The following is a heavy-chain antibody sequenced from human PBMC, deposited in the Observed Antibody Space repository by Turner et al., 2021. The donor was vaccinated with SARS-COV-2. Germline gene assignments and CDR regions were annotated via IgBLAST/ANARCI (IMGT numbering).Heavy chain of an antibody. CDR1: GFTFSSYA. CDR2: ISYDGSNK. CDR3: ARDQEGWKFDY. V-gene: IGHV3-30*04. D-gene: IGHD1-1*01. J-gene: IGHJ4*02. Sequence: QVHLVESGGCVVQPGRSLRLSCAASGFTFSSYAMHWVRQAPGKGLEWVAVISYDGSNKYYADSVKGRFTISRDNSKNTLYLQMNSLRAEDTAVYYCARDQEGWKFDYWGQGTLVTVSS.